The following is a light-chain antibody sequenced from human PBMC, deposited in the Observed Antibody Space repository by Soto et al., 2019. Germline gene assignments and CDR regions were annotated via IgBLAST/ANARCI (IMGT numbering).Light chain of an antibody. CDR3: QQTYTTPRT. CDR2: AAS. V-gene: IGKV1-39*01. J-gene: IGKJ1*01. CDR1: QSINRL. Sequence: DLPMTQSPSSLSASVRDRVTITCRASQSINRLLNWYQQKPGEAPKLLIYAASNLQSGVPSRFSGSGSGTEFTLTITSLQPEDFAIYYCQQTYTTPRTFGQGTKVEI.